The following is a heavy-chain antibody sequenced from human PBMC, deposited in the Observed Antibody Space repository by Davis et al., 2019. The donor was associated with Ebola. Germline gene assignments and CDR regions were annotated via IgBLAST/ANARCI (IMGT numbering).Heavy chain of an antibody. CDR3: ARHSYDSSGYYETPTFDI. CDR2: IYPGDSDT. J-gene: IGHJ3*02. CDR1: GYSFTSYW. Sequence: GESLKISCKGSGYSFTSYWIGWVRQMPGKGLEWMGIIYPGDSDTRYSPSFQGQVTISADKSISTAYLQWNSLKASDTAMYYCARHSYDSSGYYETPTFDIWGQGTMVTVSS. V-gene: IGHV5-51*01. D-gene: IGHD3-22*01.